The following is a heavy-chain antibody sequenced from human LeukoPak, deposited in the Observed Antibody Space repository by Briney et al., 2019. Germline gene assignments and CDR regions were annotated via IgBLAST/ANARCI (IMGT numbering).Heavy chain of an antibody. Sequence: PSETLSLTCTVSGGSISSYYWSWIRQPPGKGLEWIGYIYYSGSTNYNPSLKSRVTISVDTSKNQFSLKLSSVTAADTAVYYCARDYRIAAAGVYYYYGMDVWGQGTTVTVSS. V-gene: IGHV4-59*01. CDR2: IYYSGST. CDR3: ARDYRIAAAGVYYYYGMDV. D-gene: IGHD6-13*01. J-gene: IGHJ6*02. CDR1: GGSISSYY.